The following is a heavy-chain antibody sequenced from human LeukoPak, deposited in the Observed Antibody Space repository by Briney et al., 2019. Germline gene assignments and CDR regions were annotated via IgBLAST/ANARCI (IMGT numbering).Heavy chain of an antibody. CDR2: IYYSGST. D-gene: IGHD6-6*01. CDR1: DGSISSYY. Sequence: SETLSLTCTVSDGSISSYYWSWIRQPPGKGLEWIGYIYYSGSTNYNPSLKSRVTISVDTSKNQFSLKPSSVTAADTAVYYCARISSFANYFDYWGQGTLVTVSS. CDR3: ARISSFANYFDY. J-gene: IGHJ4*02. V-gene: IGHV4-59*01.